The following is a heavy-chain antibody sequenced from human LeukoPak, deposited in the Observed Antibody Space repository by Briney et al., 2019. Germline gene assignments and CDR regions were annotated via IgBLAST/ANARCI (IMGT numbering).Heavy chain of an antibody. V-gene: IGHV3-74*01. D-gene: IGHD3-10*01. CDR2: INSGGSGT. Sequence: GGSLRFSCAASGFNFASNWMHWVRQTPGKGLVWVSRINSGGSGTSYADSVEGRFTISRGNSKNTLYLQMNSLRAEDTAVYYCARVDYGSGKTRDYWGQGTLVTVS. J-gene: IGHJ4*02. CDR3: ARVDYGSGKTRDY. CDR1: GFNFASNW.